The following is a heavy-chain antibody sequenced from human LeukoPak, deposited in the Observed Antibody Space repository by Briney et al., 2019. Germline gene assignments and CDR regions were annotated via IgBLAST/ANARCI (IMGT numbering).Heavy chain of an antibody. J-gene: IGHJ6*02. CDR1: GYTFTSYY. CDR2: IWYDGSNK. CDR3: ARDSYYGSGSYYVPDYYYYGMDV. V-gene: IGHV3-33*01. Sequence: SCKASGYTFTSYYMHWVRQAPGKGLEWVAVIWYDGSNKYYADSVKGRFTISRDNSKNTLYLQMNSLRAEDTAVYYCARDSYYGSGSYYVPDYYYYGMDVWGQGTTVTVSS. D-gene: IGHD3-10*01.